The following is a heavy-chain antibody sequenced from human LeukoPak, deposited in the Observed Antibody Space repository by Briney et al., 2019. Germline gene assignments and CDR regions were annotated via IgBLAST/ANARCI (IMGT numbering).Heavy chain of an antibody. V-gene: IGHV3-33*01. CDR3: ARGIVGATGEIKPDY. CDR1: AFTFRSSV. CDR2: IWYDGSNK. Sequence: GGSLRLSCAASAFTFRSSVIPRVSQAPGKGLEWVAVIWYDGSNKYYADSVKGRFTISRDNSKNTLYLQMNSLRAEDTAVYYCARGIVGATGEIKPDYWGQGTLVTVSS. D-gene: IGHD1-26*01. J-gene: IGHJ4*02.